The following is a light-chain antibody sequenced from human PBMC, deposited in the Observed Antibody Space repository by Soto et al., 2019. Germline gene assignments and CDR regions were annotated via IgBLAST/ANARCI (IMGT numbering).Light chain of an antibody. V-gene: IGLV3-1*01. J-gene: IGLJ2*01. CDR1: KLGDKY. Sequence: SYELTQPPSVSVSPGQTASITCSGDKLGDKYACWYQQKPGQSLVLVIYQDSKRPSGIPERFSGSNSGNTATLTISGTQAMDEADYYCQAWDSSVVFGGGTKVTVL. CDR3: QAWDSSVV. CDR2: QDS.